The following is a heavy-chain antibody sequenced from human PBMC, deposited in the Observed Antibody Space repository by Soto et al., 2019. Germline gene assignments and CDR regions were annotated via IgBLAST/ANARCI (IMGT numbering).Heavy chain of an antibody. CDR1: GFTYSNYW. J-gene: IGHJ4*02. Sequence: EVQLVESGGGLVQPGGSLRLSCAASGFTYSNYWMHWVRQAPGKGLVWVSHINSDGSDTTYADSVKGRFTISRDNAKNTLFLQMNSLRAEDTAVYYCVRDAVGLGIDYWGLGTLVTVSS. CDR3: VRDAVGLGIDY. D-gene: IGHD1-26*01. CDR2: INSDGSDT. V-gene: IGHV3-74*01.